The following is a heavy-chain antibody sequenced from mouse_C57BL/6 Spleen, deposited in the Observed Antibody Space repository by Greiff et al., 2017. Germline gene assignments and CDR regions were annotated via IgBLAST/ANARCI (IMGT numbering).Heavy chain of an antibody. V-gene: IGHV14-4*01. CDR1: GFNIKDDY. CDR2: IDPENGDT. Sequence: VQLQQSGAELVRPGASVKLSCTASGFNIKDDYMHWVKQRPEQGLEWIGWIDPENGDTEYASKFQGKATITADTSSNTAYLQLSSLTSEDTAVYYCTLYYRGYWGQGTTLTVSS. D-gene: IGHD2-12*01. J-gene: IGHJ2*01. CDR3: TLYYRGY.